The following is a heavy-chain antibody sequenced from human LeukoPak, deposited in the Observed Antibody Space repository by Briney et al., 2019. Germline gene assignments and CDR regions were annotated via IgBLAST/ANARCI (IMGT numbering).Heavy chain of an antibody. CDR2: ISYSGST. J-gene: IGHJ3*02. CDR3: ARRGGSGRAFDI. CDR1: GGSISSSSYY. D-gene: IGHD1-26*01. V-gene: IGHV4-39*01. Sequence: SETLSLTCTVSGGSISSSSYYWGWIRQPPGKGLEWIGDISYSGSTYYSPSLKSRVTTPVDTSKNQFSLKLNSVTATDTAVYYCARRGGSGRAFDIWGQGAMVTVSS.